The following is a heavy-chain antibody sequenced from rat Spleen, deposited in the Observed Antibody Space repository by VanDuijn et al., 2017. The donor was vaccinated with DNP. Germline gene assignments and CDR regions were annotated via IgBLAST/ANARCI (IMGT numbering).Heavy chain of an antibody. V-gene: IGHV5-25*01. CDR2: ISHSDGTT. D-gene: IGHD1-11*01. Sequence: EVQLVESGGGLVQPGNSLKLSCAASGFSFRNYYMAWVRQAPKQGLEWVAMISHSDGTTYYPDAGKGRFTISRDNAENTVYLQMNSLRSEDTATYYGGKGGDYGGLDYWGQGVMVTVSS. CDR3: GKGGDYGGLDY. CDR1: GFSFRNYY. J-gene: IGHJ2*01.